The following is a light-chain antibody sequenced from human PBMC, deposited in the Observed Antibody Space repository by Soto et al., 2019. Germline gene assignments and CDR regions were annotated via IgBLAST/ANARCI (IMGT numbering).Light chain of an antibody. J-gene: IGLJ1*01. Sequence: QSALTQPASVSGSPGQSIAISCTGTSSDVGSYNSVSWYQQHPGKAPKHMIYEGSKRPSGVSDRFSGSKSGNTASLTISGLQAEDEADYYCCSYAGNPYVFGTGTKLTVL. CDR3: CSYAGNPYV. CDR1: SSDVGSYNS. CDR2: EGS. V-gene: IGLV2-23*01.